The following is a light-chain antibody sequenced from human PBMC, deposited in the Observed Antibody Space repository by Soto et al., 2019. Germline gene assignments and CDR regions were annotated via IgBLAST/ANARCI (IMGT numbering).Light chain of an antibody. J-gene: IGKJ4*01. CDR3: QQYSNWPPLT. Sequence: EIVLTQSPATQSVSPGERATLSCRASQSVRSNLAWYQQKAGQAPRLLIFDASTRATNIPARFSGSGSGTEFTLTISSLQSEDFAVYYCQQYSNWPPLTFGGGTKVEIK. CDR2: DAS. CDR1: QSVRSN. V-gene: IGKV3-15*01.